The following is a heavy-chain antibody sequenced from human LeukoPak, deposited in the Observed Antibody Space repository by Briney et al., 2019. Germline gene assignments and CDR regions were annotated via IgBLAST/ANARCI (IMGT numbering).Heavy chain of an antibody. D-gene: IGHD3-3*01. CDR3: ARILRITVGHYYDY. J-gene: IGHJ4*02. CDR2: IFYSGST. CDR1: SGSISTSNYY. Sequence: TSETLSLTCTVSSGSISTSNYYWGWVRQPPGKALEWIGNIFYSGSTYYSPSLKSRVTISLDTSRNQFSLKLSSVTAADTAVYYCARILRITVGHYYDYWGQGTLVTVSS. V-gene: IGHV4-39*07.